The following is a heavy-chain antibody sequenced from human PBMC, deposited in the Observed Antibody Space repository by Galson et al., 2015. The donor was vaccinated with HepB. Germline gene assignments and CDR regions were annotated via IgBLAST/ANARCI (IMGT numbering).Heavy chain of an antibody. Sequence: SLRLSCAASGFAFSSYGMHWVRQAPGKGLEWVAVIWYDGSNKYYADSVKGRFTISRDNSKNTLYLQMNSLRAEDTAVYYCAREQQLDPYYYYGMDVWGQGTTVTVSS. V-gene: IGHV3-33*08. CDR3: AREQQLDPYYYYGMDV. CDR2: IWYDGSNK. D-gene: IGHD6-13*01. J-gene: IGHJ6*02. CDR1: GFAFSSYG.